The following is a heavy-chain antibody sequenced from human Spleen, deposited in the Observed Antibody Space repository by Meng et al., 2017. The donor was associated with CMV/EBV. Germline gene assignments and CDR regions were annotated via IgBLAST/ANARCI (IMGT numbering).Heavy chain of an antibody. CDR2: INSGSRGTI. D-gene: IGHD2-15*01. CDR3: AKRLPYYGMDV. V-gene: IGHV3-23*01. Sequence: LSLTCATSGFTFSTYAMNWVRQAPGKGLEWVSTINSGSRGTIFYANSVRGRFTISRDDSRNTLYLQMISLRAEDTAIYYCAKRLPYYGMDVWGQGTAVTVSS. CDR1: GFTFSTYA. J-gene: IGHJ6*01.